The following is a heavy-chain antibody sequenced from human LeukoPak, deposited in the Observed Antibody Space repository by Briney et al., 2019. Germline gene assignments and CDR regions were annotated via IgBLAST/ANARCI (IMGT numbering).Heavy chain of an antibody. D-gene: IGHD5-12*01. V-gene: IGHV3-33*01. CDR2: IWYDGSNK. Sequence: GSLRLSCAASGFTFSSYGMHWVRQAPGKGLEWVAVIWYDGSNKYYADSVKGRFTISRDNSKNTLYLQMNSLRAEDTAVYYCARMVDKSLSDYWGQGTLVTVSS. CDR1: GFTFSSYG. CDR3: ARMVDKSLSDY. J-gene: IGHJ4*02.